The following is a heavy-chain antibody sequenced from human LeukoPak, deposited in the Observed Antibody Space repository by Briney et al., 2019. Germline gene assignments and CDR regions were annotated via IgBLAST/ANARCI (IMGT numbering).Heavy chain of an antibody. J-gene: IGHJ5*02. CDR3: ARDLTGIDP. Sequence: SETLSLTCTVSGASISSDHWTWIRQPPGKGLEWIGEIAYPGSTNYNPSLKSRVTISMDTSKNRFSLRLSSVTAADTAVYYCARDLTGIDPWGQGTLVTVSS. CDR2: IAYPGST. CDR1: GASISSDH. V-gene: IGHV4-59*12. D-gene: IGHD1-20*01.